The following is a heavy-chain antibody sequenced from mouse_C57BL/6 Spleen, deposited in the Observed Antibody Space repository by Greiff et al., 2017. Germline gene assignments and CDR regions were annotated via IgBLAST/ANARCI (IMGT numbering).Heavy chain of an antibody. Sequence: EVKLVESGGGLVQPGGSMKLSCAASGFTFSDAWMDWVRQSPEQGLEWVAEIRNKAYNPATYYAESVNGRFTISRDDSKSSVYLQMNSVRAEDTGIYYCTVNWDEGYFDYWGQGTTLTVSS. J-gene: IGHJ2*01. CDR1: GFTFSDAW. D-gene: IGHD4-1*01. CDR3: TVNWDEGYFDY. V-gene: IGHV6-6*01. CDR2: IRNKAYNPAT.